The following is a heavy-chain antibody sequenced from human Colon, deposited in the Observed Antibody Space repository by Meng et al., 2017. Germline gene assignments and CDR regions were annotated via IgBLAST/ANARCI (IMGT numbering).Heavy chain of an antibody. D-gene: IGHD5-24*01. CDR2: IIPILGAP. V-gene: IGHV1-69*01. CDR1: GGTFRRFT. J-gene: IGHJ4*02. CDR3: AVQKDGYNSWYDN. Sequence: VLLVQSGADVKKPGSSMKVSCKASGGTFRRFTMTWVRRAPGQGLEWMGEIIPILGAPNYAPKFQGRVTITADESTTSTYMELSSLTSEDTAVYYCAVQKDGYNSWYDNWGQGTLVTVSS.